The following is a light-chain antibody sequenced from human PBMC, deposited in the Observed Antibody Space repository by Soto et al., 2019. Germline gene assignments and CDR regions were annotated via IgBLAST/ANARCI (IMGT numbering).Light chain of an antibody. J-gene: IGKJ1*01. CDR2: KAS. Sequence: DIQMTQSPSTLSASVGDRVTITCRASQSISSSLAWYQQKPGKAPKLLIYKASSLESGVPSRFSGRGSGTEFSLTISSVQPDYFATYYCQQYNSYWTFGQGTKVEIK. CDR3: QQYNSYWT. V-gene: IGKV1-5*03. CDR1: QSISSS.